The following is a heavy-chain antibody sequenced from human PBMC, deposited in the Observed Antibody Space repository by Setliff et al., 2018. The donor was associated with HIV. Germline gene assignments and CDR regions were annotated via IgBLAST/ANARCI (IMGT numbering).Heavy chain of an antibody. D-gene: IGHD7-27*01. CDR3: VTGVFTAFDI. CDR2: IRSSTYTSAT. V-gene: IGHV3-73*01. Sequence: PGGSLRLSCAVSGFTFSGSSMHWVRQTSGKGLEWVGRIRSSTYTSATVYTASVKGRFTISRDDSKNTAYLQMNSLKTEDTAVYYCVTGVFTAFDIWGQGTMVTVSS. J-gene: IGHJ3*02. CDR1: GFTFSGSS.